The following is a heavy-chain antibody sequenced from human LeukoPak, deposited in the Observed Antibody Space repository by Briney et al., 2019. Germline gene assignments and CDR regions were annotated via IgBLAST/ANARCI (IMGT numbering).Heavy chain of an antibody. CDR3: ARDRKNSSSSRTLDY. J-gene: IGHJ4*02. V-gene: IGHV1-18*01. CDR2: ISAYNGNT. Sequence: GASVKVSCKASGYTFTSYGISWVRQAPGQGLEWMGWISAYNGNTNYAQKLQGRVTMTTDTSTSTAYMELRSLRSDDTAVYYCARDRKNSSSSRTLDYWGQGTLVTVSS. CDR1: GYTFTSYG. D-gene: IGHD6-6*01.